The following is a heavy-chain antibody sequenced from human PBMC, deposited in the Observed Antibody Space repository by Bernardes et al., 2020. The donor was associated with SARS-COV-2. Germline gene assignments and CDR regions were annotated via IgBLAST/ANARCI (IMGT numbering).Heavy chain of an antibody. D-gene: IGHD3-22*01. CDR2: ISGSGDRI. Sequence: GGSLRLSCAASGFTFSSYAMSWVRQAPGKGLEWVSGISGSGDRINYAGSVKGRFTISRDTSKSTLYLQMNSLRAEDTAVYYCAKGRDSGYLVPFDYWGQGTLVTVSS. J-gene: IGHJ4*02. CDR3: AKGRDSGYLVPFDY. V-gene: IGHV3-23*01. CDR1: GFTFSSYA.